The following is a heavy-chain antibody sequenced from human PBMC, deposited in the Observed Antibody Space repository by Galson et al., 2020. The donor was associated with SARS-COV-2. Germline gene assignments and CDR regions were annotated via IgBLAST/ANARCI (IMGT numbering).Heavy chain of an antibody. CDR1: GFTFGDYA. Sequence: GGSLRLSCTASGFTFGDYAMSWFRQAPGKGLEWVGFIRSKAYGGTTEYAASVKGRFTISRDDSKSIAYLQMNSLKTEDTAVYYCGSVAGTEYYYYGMDVWGQGTTVTVSS. CDR2: IRSKAYGGTT. V-gene: IGHV3-49*03. D-gene: IGHD6-19*01. J-gene: IGHJ6*02. CDR3: GSVAGTEYYYYGMDV.